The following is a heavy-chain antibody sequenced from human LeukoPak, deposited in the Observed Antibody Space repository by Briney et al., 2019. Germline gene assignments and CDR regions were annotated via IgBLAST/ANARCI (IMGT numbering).Heavy chain of an antibody. CDR2: INYSGST. D-gene: IGHD2-15*01. CDR3: ARGSGAYCSGGSCYLGFDY. V-gene: IGHV4-59*01. J-gene: IGHJ4*02. Sequence: SETLSLTCTVSAGSISSYYWSWIRQPPGKGLEWSGYINYSGSTNYNPSLNSRVTISVDTSKNQFPLKLSSVTAADTAVYYCARGSGAYCSGGSCYLGFDYGGQGTLVTVSS. CDR1: AGSISSYY.